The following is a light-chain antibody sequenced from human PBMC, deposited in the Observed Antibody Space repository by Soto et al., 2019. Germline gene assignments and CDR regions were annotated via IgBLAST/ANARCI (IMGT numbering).Light chain of an antibody. Sequence: ETVMTQSPATVSVSPGERATLSCRASQSVNSNLAWYQQKLGQAPRVLIYGASTRATGIPARFSGSGSGTEFTLTISSLQSEDFAVYYCQQYNNWPPATFGQGTKVDIK. CDR3: QQYNNWPPAT. J-gene: IGKJ1*01. CDR1: QSVNSN. V-gene: IGKV3-15*01. CDR2: GAS.